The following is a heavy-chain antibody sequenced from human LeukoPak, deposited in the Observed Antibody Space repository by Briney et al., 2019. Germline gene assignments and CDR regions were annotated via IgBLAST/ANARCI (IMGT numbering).Heavy chain of an antibody. CDR3: TTGT. CDR2: LKSKTDGGTT. V-gene: IGHV3-15*01. Sequence: PGGSLRLSCAASGFSVTNAWMSWVRQAPGKGLEWVGRLKSKTDGGTTDYAAPVKGRFTISRDDSKNTLYLQMNSLKTEDTAVYYCTTGTWGQGTMVTVSS. J-gene: IGHJ3*01. CDR1: GFSVTNAW.